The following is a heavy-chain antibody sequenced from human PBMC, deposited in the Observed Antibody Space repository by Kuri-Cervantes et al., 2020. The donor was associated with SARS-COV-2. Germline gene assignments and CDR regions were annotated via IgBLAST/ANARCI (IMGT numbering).Heavy chain of an antibody. CDR2: MNPNSGNT. D-gene: IGHD3-10*01. CDR1: GYTFTSYD. CDR3: ARIGNYYYGSGSYFDY. Sequence: ASVKVSCKASGYTFTSYDINWVRQATGQGLEWMGWMNPNSGNTGYAQKFQGRVTITTDESTSTAYMELSSLRSEDTAVYYCARIGNYYYGSGSYFDYWGQGTLVTVSS. V-gene: IGHV1-8*03. J-gene: IGHJ4*02.